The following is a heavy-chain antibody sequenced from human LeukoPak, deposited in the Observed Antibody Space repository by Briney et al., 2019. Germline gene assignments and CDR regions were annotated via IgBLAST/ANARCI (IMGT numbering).Heavy chain of an antibody. J-gene: IGHJ4*02. CDR2: ISSSGTLI. D-gene: IGHD2-2*01. Sequence: GGSLRLSCAASGFTFSTYSMNWVRQAPGKGLEWVSYISSSGTLIYNADSVKGRFTISRDNARNSLYLQMNSLRAEDTAVYYCARKYCSSTSCLFDHWGQGTLVTVSS. CDR3: ARKYCSSTSCLFDH. CDR1: GFTFSTYS. V-gene: IGHV3-21*05.